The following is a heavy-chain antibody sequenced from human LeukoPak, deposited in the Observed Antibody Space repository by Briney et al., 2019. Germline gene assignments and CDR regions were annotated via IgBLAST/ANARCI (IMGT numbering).Heavy chain of an antibody. J-gene: IGHJ3*02. D-gene: IGHD5-12*01. CDR3: ARERVTTTAFDI. V-gene: IGHV3-48*03. Sequence: GGSLRLSCTASGFTLSSYGVNWVRQAPGKGLEWVSYISSSGSTISYADSVKGRFTISRDNAKNSLYLQMNSLRAEDTALYYCARERVTTTAFDIWGQGTMVTVSS. CDR1: GFTLSSYG. CDR2: ISSSGSTI.